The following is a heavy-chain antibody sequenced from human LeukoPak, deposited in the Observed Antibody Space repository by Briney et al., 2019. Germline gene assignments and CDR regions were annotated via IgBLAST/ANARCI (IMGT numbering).Heavy chain of an antibody. CDR1: GGSMNNYY. Sequence: SETLSLTCTVSGGSMNNYYWSWIRKPPGKGLEWIGYVYTSGSTLYNPSLNSRVTISIDTSRNHSSLRLTSVTAADTAVFYCARTTTGGYYYYYYMDVWGKGATVTVSS. CDR3: ARTTTGGYYYYYYMDV. V-gene: IGHV4-4*09. D-gene: IGHD1-26*01. J-gene: IGHJ6*03. CDR2: VYTSGST.